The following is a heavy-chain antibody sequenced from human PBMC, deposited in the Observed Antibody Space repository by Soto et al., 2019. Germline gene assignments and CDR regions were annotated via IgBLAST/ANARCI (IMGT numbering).Heavy chain of an antibody. D-gene: IGHD4-17*01. CDR3: ARDTYGGGI. V-gene: IGHV4-59*01. J-gene: IGHJ3*02. CDR2: IHSSGTT. CDR1: GGSISSYY. Sequence: SETLSLTCTVSGGSISSYYWSWIRQPPGKGLEWIGYIHSSGTTNYNHSLESRVTISVDMSKNQVSLRLSSVTAADTAMYYCARDTYGGGIWGRGTMVTVSS.